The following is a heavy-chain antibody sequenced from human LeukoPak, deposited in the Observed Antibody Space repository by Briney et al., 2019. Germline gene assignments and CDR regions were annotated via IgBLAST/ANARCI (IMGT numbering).Heavy chain of an antibody. CDR1: RFTFSSYS. CDR3: ARSIAVAGRGDY. CDR2: ISSSSYI. D-gene: IGHD6-19*01. V-gene: IGHV3-21*01. Sequence: GGSLRLSCAASRFTFSSYSMNWVRQAPGKGLEWVSSISSSSYIYYADSVKGRFTISRDNAKNSLYLQMNSLRAEDTAVYYCARSIAVAGRGDYWGQGTLVTVSS. J-gene: IGHJ4*02.